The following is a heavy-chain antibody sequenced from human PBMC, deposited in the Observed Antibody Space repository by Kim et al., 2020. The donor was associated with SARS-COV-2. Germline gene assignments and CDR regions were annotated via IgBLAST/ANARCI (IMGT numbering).Heavy chain of an antibody. V-gene: IGHV3-30*18. Sequence: GGSLRLSCAASGFTFSSYGMHWVRQAPGKGLEWVAVISYDGSNKYYADSVKGRFTISRDNSKNTLYLQMNSLRAEDMAVYYCAKDRKGITIFGSWFDPWG. CDR1: GFTFSSYG. J-gene: IGHJ5*02. CDR2: ISYDGSNK. D-gene: IGHD3-3*01. CDR3: AKDRKGITIFGSWFDP.